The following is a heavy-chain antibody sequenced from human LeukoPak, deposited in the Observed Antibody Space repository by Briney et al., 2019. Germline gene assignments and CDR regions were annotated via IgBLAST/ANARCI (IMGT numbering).Heavy chain of an antibody. D-gene: IGHD2-15*01. Sequence: GGSLRLSCAASGITFSDYSMNWVRQAPGKGLEWVSSIIKSGGFINYADSVKGRFTISRDNAKNSLYLQMNSLRAEDTAVYYCARDRGAGYCSGGSCYFWYFDLWGRGTLVTVSS. CDR1: GITFSDYS. CDR3: ARDRGAGYCSGGSCYFWYFDL. V-gene: IGHV3-21*01. J-gene: IGHJ2*01. CDR2: IIKSGGFI.